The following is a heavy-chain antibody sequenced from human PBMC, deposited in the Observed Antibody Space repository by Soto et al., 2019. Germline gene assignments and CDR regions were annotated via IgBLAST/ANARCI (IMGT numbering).Heavy chain of an antibody. Sequence: PGGSLRLSCAASGFTFSSYWMSWVRQAPGKGLEWVANIKQDGSEKYYVDSVKGRFTISRDNAKNSLYLQMNSLRAEDTAVYYCARDAPDCSGGSCYGYYGMDVWGQGTTVTVSS. D-gene: IGHD2-15*01. CDR3: ARDAPDCSGGSCYGYYGMDV. V-gene: IGHV3-7*01. J-gene: IGHJ6*02. CDR2: IKQDGSEK. CDR1: GFTFSSYW.